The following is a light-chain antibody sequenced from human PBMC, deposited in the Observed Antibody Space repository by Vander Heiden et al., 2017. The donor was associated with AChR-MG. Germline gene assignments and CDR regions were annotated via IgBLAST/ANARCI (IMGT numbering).Light chain of an antibody. CDR3: QQCDSTPFT. Sequence: DIQMTQPPSSPPASVGDRVTITCRASQSISSYLNWYQQKPGKAPKLLIYAASSLQSGVQSRFSGSGSGTDFTLTISSLQPEDFATYYCQQCDSTPFTFGPGTKVDIK. J-gene: IGKJ3*01. CDR1: QSISSY. V-gene: IGKV1-39*01. CDR2: AAS.